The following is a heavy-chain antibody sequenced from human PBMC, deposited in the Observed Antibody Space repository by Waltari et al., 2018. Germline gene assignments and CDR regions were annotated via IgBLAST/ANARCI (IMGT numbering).Heavy chain of an antibody. CDR1: GFTFTSSA. D-gene: IGHD2-15*01. CDR2: IVVGSGNT. Sequence: QMQLVQSGPEVKKPGTSVKVSCKASGFTFTSSAVQWVRKARGQRLEWIGWIVVGSGNTNYAQKFQERVTITRDMSTSPAYSELSSLRSEDTAVYYCAVEGSQYCSGGSCYSGDHDAFDIWGQWTMVTVSS. CDR3: AVEGSQYCSGGSCYSGDHDAFDI. J-gene: IGHJ3*02. V-gene: IGHV1-58*01.